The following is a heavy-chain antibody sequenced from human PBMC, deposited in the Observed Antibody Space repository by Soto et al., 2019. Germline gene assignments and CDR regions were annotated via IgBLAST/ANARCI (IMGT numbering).Heavy chain of an antibody. Sequence: PGESLKISCKGSGYSFTSYWIGWVLQMPGKGLEWMGIIYPGDSDTRYSPSFQGQVTISADKSISTAYLQWSSLKASDTAMYYCARQLEDIVVVPAAPEEEYYYYYYMDVWGKGTTVTVSS. J-gene: IGHJ6*03. CDR2: IYPGDSDT. D-gene: IGHD2-2*01. CDR3: ARQLEDIVVVPAAPEEEYYYYYYMDV. CDR1: GYSFTSYW. V-gene: IGHV5-51*01.